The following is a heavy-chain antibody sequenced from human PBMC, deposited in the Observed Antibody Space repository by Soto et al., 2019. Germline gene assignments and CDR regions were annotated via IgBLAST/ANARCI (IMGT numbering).Heavy chain of an antibody. V-gene: IGHV3-48*02. CDR2: ISSSSSTI. CDR1: GFTFSSYS. Sequence: GGSLRLSCAASGFTFSSYSMNWVRQAPGKGLEWVSYISSSSSTIYYADSVKGRFTISRDNAKNSLYLQMNSLRDEDTAVYYCAILVYDSSGYYYLGDYYYGMDVWGQGTTVTVSS. D-gene: IGHD3-22*01. J-gene: IGHJ6*02. CDR3: AILVYDSSGYYYLGDYYYGMDV.